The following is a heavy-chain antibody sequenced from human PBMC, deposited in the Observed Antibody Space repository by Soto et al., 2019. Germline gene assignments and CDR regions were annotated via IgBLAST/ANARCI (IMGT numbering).Heavy chain of an antibody. J-gene: IGHJ4*02. D-gene: IGHD6-13*01. Sequence: GGSLRLSCAASGFTFSSYVMSWVRQAPGKGLEWVSSISGSGGNTYYTDSVKGRFTISRDNSENTLYVQMSSLRADDTAIYYCAKNWPDRGSWHYPFAYWSQGTLVTVSS. V-gene: IGHV3-23*01. CDR2: ISGSGGNT. CDR3: AKNWPDRGSWHYPFAY. CDR1: GFTFSSYV.